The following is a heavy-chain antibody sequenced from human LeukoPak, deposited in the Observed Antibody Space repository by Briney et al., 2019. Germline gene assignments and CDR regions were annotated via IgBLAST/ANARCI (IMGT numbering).Heavy chain of an antibody. V-gene: IGHV4-4*07. CDR1: GGSIGPYY. CDR3: ARGPPFATFDY. CDR2: IYTTGTA. Sequence: SETLSLTCIISGGSIGPYYWSWIRQAAGKGPEWIGRIYTTGTADYNPSLKGRVFLSVDTSKNQFSLKVTSVTAADTAVYYCARGPPFATFDYWGQGTLVTVSS. D-gene: IGHD3-3*02. J-gene: IGHJ4*02.